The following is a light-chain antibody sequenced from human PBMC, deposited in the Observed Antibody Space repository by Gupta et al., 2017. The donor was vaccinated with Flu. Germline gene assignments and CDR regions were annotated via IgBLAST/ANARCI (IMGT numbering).Light chain of an antibody. CDR1: NNGSKR. CDR2: DDD. CDR3: QLWESSSGHV. Sequence: YLPPQPPPVSVAPDQTATISSGGNNNGSKRLHWYPLKAGQASVLVVYDDDDRPSGITERFSGSNTGDTATLTISRGEAGDEADYACQLWESSSGHVFGAGTKVTVL. J-gene: IGLJ1*01. V-gene: IGLV3-21*02.